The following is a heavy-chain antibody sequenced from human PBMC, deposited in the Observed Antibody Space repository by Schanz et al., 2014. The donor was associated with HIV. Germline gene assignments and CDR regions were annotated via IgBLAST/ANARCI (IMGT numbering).Heavy chain of an antibody. CDR1: GYNFCNLD. Sequence: QVWLVQSGAEVKKPGASVRVSCEASGYNFCNLDINWVRQATGQGLEWLGWMNPGSGNTGYAWKFQGRVTMTRDTSIRTAYMELSSLRSDDTAVYYCARGGYYRGVGDYYVTTFDYWGRGTKVTVSS. CDR3: ARGGYYRGVGDYYVTTFDY. J-gene: IGHJ3*01. D-gene: IGHD2-21*01. CDR2: MNPGSGNT. V-gene: IGHV1-8*02.